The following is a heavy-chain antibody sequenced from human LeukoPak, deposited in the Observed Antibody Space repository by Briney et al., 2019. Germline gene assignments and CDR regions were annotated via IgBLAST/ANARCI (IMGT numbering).Heavy chain of an antibody. J-gene: IGHJ5*02. V-gene: IGHV4-39*07. CDR3: ARDTGQYTPGTPGFTRFDP. CDR2: IYYSGNT. CDR1: GGSITSSNYY. D-gene: IGHD2-15*01. Sequence: PSETLSLTCTVSGGSITSSNYYWGWIRQPPGKGLEWIGNIYYSGNTYYNPSLTSRVTMSVDTSKNQFSLKLTSVTAADTAVYYCARDTGQYTPGTPGFTRFDPWGQGTLVTVSS.